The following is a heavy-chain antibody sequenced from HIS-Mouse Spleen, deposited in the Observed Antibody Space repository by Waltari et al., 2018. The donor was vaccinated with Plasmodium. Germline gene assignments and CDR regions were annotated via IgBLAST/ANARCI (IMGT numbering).Heavy chain of an antibody. CDR1: GFTFSSHW. Sequence: EVQLVESGGGLVQPGGSLRLSCASSGFTFSSHWMHWVRHAPGKGLVWVSRINSDGSSTRYADSVKGRFTISRDNAKNTLYLQMNSLRAEDTAVYYCARTIAVVGTGDALDIWGQGTMVTVSS. CDR2: INSDGSST. J-gene: IGHJ3*02. D-gene: IGHD6-13*01. CDR3: ARTIAVVGTGDALDI. V-gene: IGHV3-74*01.